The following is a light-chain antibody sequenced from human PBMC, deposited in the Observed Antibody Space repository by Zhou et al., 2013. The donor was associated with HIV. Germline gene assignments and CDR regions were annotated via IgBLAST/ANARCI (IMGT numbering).Light chain of an antibody. Sequence: DIQMTQSPSTLSASVGDRVTITCRASQSISSWLAWYQQKPGKAPKLLIYKASTLETGVPSRFSGSGSGTEFTLTISSLQPDDFASYFCQQYDSYPLTFGGRPRWRS. CDR3: QQYDSYPLT. V-gene: IGKV1-5*03. CDR2: KAS. J-gene: IGKJ4*01. CDR1: QSISSW.